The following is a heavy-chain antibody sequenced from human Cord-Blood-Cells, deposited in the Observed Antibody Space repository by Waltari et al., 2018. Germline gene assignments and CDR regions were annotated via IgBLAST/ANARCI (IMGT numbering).Heavy chain of an antibody. Sequence: QVQLVESGGGLVKPGWSLRLSCAAAGYTSSDHYIRWIRQAPGKGLEWVSYISSSGSTIYYADSVKGRFTISRDNAKNSLYLQMNSLRAEDTAVYYCARRQITIFGVAIPPDYWGQGTLVTVSS. V-gene: IGHV3-11*01. J-gene: IGHJ4*02. CDR2: ISSSGSTI. CDR3: ARRQITIFGVAIPPDY. D-gene: IGHD3-3*01. CDR1: GYTSSDHY.